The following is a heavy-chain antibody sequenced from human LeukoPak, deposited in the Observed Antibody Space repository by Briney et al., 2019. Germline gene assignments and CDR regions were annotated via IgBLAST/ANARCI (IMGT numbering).Heavy chain of an antibody. CDR3: AADLPYSNYGPLDY. CDR2: IVVGSGNT. Sequence: ASVKVSCKASGFTFTNSAVQWVRQARGQRLEWIGWIVVGSGNTNYAQKFQERATITRDMSTSTAYLELSSLRSEDTAVYYCAADLPYSNYGPLDYWGQGTLVTVSS. CDR1: GFTFTNSA. J-gene: IGHJ4*02. V-gene: IGHV1-58*01. D-gene: IGHD4-11*01.